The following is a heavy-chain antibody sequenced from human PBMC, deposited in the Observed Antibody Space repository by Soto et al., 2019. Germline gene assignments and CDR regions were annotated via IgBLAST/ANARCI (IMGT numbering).Heavy chain of an antibody. CDR2: ISSSTTYI. V-gene: IGHV3-21*02. CDR1: GFTFSYYS. CDR3: ARDPVGVDSTSFFDA. D-gene: IGHD2-21*01. J-gene: IGHJ4*02. Sequence: EVQLVVSGGGLVKPGGSLRLSCAASGFTFSYYSMTWVRQAPGRGLEWVSSISSSTTYISYSDSVRGRFTISRDNAKNSLYLQMNSLRAADTAVYYGARDPVGVDSTSFFDAWGAGSLVTVSS.